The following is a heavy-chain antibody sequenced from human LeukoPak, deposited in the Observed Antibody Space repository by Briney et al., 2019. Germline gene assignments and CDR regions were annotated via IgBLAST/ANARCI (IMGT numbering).Heavy chain of an antibody. CDR2: IYTSGST. J-gene: IGHJ4*02. D-gene: IGHD6-13*01. CDR3: ASSSSWYSPSDY. V-gene: IGHV4-61*02. CDR1: GGSISSGSYY. Sequence: SETLSLTCTVSGGSISSGSYYWSWIRQPAGKGLEWIGRIYTSGSTNYNPSLKSRVTISVDTSKHQFSLKLSSVTAADTAVYYCASSSSWYSPSDYWGQGTLVTVSS.